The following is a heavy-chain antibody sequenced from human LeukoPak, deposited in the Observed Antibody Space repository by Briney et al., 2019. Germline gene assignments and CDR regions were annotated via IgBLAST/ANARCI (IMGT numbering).Heavy chain of an antibody. D-gene: IGHD3-10*01. Sequence: GGSLRLSCAASGFTVSSNYMSWVRQAPGKALEWVSVIYSGGSTYYADSVKGRFTISRDNSKNTLYLQMNSLRAEDTAVYYCARASWFGSTVDYWGQGTLVTVSS. CDR1: GFTVSSNY. CDR3: ARASWFGSTVDY. V-gene: IGHV3-66*01. CDR2: IYSGGST. J-gene: IGHJ4*02.